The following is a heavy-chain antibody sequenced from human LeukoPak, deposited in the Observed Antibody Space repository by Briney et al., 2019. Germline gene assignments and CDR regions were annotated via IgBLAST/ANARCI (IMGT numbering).Heavy chain of an antibody. V-gene: IGHV3-66*01. Sequence: GGSLRLSCAASGFTVSSNYMSWVRQAPGKGLEWVSVIYNGGSTYYADSVKGRFTISRDNSKNTLYLQMNSLRAEDTAVYYCATLFDYVWGSYRYGGPSPNDYWGQGTLVTASS. CDR1: GFTVSSNY. CDR3: ATLFDYVWGSYRYGGPSPNDY. D-gene: IGHD3-16*02. CDR2: IYNGGST. J-gene: IGHJ4*02.